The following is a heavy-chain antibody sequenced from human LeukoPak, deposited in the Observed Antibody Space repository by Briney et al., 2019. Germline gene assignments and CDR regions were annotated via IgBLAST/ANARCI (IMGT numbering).Heavy chain of an antibody. CDR1: GGSISGDY. D-gene: IGHD4-23*01. V-gene: IGHV4-59*08. J-gene: IGHJ3*02. CDR2: IFSSGST. Sequence: PSETLSLTCTVSGGSISGDYWSWIRQPPGKGLEWIGYIFSSGSTNYNPSLKSRVTVSVDTSKKQFSLNLSSVTAADKAVYYCARHSPVGAFDIWGQGTRVIVSS. CDR3: ARHSPVGAFDI.